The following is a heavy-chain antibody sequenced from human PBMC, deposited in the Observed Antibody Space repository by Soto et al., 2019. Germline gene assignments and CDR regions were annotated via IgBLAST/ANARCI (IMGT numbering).Heavy chain of an antibody. V-gene: IGHV1-8*01. Sequence: ASVKVSCKASGYTFTIYDINWVRQATGQGLEWMGWMNPNSGNTGYAQKFQGRVTMTRNTSISTAYMELSSLRSEDTAVYYCARGVYWQLGPYFDYWGQGTLVTVSS. CDR2: MNPNSGNT. D-gene: IGHD6-13*01. CDR1: GYTFTIYD. CDR3: ARGVYWQLGPYFDY. J-gene: IGHJ4*02.